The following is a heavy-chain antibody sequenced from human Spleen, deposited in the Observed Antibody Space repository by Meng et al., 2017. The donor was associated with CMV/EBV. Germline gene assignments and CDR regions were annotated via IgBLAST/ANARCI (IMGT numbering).Heavy chain of an antibody. Sequence: GSLRLSCTVSGYSISSGYYWGWIRQPPGKGLEWIGSIYKSGRTFYSPSLKSRVTISVDTSKNQFSLKLRSVTAADTAMYYCARSYGGYYRFDYWGQGTLVTVSS. CDR2: IYKSGRT. CDR3: ARSYGGYYRFDY. J-gene: IGHJ4*02. V-gene: IGHV4-38-2*02. D-gene: IGHD3-22*01. CDR1: GYSISSGYY.